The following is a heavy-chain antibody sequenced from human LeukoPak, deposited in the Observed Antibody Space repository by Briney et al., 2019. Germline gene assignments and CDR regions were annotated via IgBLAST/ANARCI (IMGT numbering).Heavy chain of an antibody. V-gene: IGHV3-74*01. CDR1: GFSFSSYW. J-gene: IGHJ4*02. D-gene: IGHD1-1*01. Sequence: GSLRLSCVASGFSFSSYWMHWVRQDPGKGLMWVARISSDGSDTKYGDSVKGRFTISRDNGKNTLYLQMNSLGAEDTAVYYCARDQTQLGPTTVDHWGQGIQVTVSS. CDR3: ARDQTQLGPTTVDH. CDR2: ISSDGSDT.